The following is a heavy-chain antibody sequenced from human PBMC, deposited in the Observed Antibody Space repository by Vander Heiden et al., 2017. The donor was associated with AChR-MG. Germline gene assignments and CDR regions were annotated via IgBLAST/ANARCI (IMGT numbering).Heavy chain of an antibody. Sequence: QVQLVQSGAEVKKPGASVKVSCKASGYTFTSYDINWVRQATGQGLEWMGWMNPNSGNTGYAQKFQGRVTMTRNTSISTAYMELSSLRSEDTAVYYCASTYCSSTSCYGFYYYYGMDVWGQGTTVTVSS. V-gene: IGHV1-8*01. J-gene: IGHJ6*02. CDR1: GYTFTSYD. D-gene: IGHD2-2*01. CDR3: ASTYCSSTSCYGFYYYYGMDV. CDR2: MNPNSGNT.